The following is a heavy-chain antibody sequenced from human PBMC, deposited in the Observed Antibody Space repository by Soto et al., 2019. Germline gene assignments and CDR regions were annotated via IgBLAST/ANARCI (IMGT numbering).Heavy chain of an antibody. J-gene: IGHJ4*02. CDR2: FRTGGDDATT. CDR3: AKKANSGPGSQYFDN. D-gene: IGHD3-10*01. Sequence: PGGALSLAFADSGFTFSSYSISWGRQAPGKGLEWVSGFRTGGDDATTYYADSVKGRFTISRDNSKNMLFLQMNSLRAEDTAIYYCAKKANSGPGSQYFDNWGQGTLVTVSS. V-gene: IGHV3-23*01. CDR1: GFTFSSYS.